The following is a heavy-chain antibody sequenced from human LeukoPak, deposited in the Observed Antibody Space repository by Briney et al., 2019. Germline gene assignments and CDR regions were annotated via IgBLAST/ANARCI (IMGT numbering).Heavy chain of an antibody. J-gene: IGHJ5*02. CDR2: IYASGST. Sequence: KTSETVSLTCTVSGGSISSYYWSWIRQPAGKGLEWIGRIYASGSTNYNPSLKSRVTMSVDTSKSQFSLKLISVTAADTAVYYCARDPRGIVGANHNWFDPWGQGNLVTVSS. CDR1: GGSISSYY. CDR3: ARDPRGIVGANHNWFDP. V-gene: IGHV4-4*07. D-gene: IGHD1-26*01.